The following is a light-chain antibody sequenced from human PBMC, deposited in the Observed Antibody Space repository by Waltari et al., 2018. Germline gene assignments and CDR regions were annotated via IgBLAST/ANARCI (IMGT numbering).Light chain of an antibody. Sequence: DIVLTQSPAMLSLSPGERATLSCRASQYVGGFIAWYQQRPGQAPRLLIYDTSNRGSGIPTRFSGSGSGTDFTLTISSLEPEDFAHYYCQQRRNWPPTFGQGTSVE. J-gene: IGKJ2*01. CDR1: QYVGGF. CDR3: QQRRNWPPT. CDR2: DTS. V-gene: IGKV3-11*01.